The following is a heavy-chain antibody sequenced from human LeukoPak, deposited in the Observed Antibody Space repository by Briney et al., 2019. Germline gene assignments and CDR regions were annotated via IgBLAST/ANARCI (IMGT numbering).Heavy chain of an antibody. V-gene: IGHV4-39*01. J-gene: IGHJ5*02. CDR3: ALQPPNIVVVPAAIPNPDNNWFDP. CDR2: IYYSGST. CDR1: GGSISSGGYY. D-gene: IGHD2-2*02. Sequence: SQTLSLTCTVSGGSISSGGYYWGWIRQPPGKGLEWIGSIYYSGSTYYNPSLKSRVTISVDTSKNQFSLKLSSVTAADTTVYYCALQPPNIVVVPAAIPNPDNNWFDPWGQGTLVTVSS.